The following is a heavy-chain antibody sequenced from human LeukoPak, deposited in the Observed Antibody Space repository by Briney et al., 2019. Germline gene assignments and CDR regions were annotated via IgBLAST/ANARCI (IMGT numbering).Heavy chain of an antibody. CDR2: IYSGGST. CDR3: ARHGNGLYSSSGTIFDY. V-gene: IGHV3-53*01. CDR1: GFTVSSNY. J-gene: IGHJ4*02. D-gene: IGHD6-13*01. Sequence: PGGSLRLSCAASGFTVSSNYMSWVRQAPGKGLECVSVIYSGGSTYYADSVKGRFTISRDNSKNTLYLQMNRLRAEDTAVYYCARHGNGLYSSSGTIFDYWGQGTLVTVSS.